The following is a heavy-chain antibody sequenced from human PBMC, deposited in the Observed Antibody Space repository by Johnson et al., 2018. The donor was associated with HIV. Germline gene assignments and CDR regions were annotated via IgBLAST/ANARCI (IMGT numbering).Heavy chain of an antibody. CDR3: ARGRGGSSLLERAFDI. CDR2: ISYDGSNK. J-gene: IGHJ3*02. Sequence: QVQLVESGGGVVQPGRSLRLSCAASGFTFSSYAMHWVRQAPGKGLEWVAVISYDGSNKYYADSVKGRFTISRDNSKNTLYLQMNSLRAEDTAVYYCARGRGGSSLLERAFDIWGQGTMVTVSS. CDR1: GFTFSSYA. D-gene: IGHD6-13*01. V-gene: IGHV3-30*04.